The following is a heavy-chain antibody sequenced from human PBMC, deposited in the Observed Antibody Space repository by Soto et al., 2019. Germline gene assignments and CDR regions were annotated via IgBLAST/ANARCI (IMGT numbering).Heavy chain of an antibody. V-gene: IGHV5-51*01. CDR3: ARDGYDILSGYCNADYNDRIDV. Sequence: GESLKISWKGSGYSFTSYWIGWVRQMPGKGLEWMGIIYPGDSDTRYSPSFQGQVTISADKSISTAYLQWSSLKASDTALYYCARDGYDILSGYCNADYNDRIDVWGQGTSVTVSS. D-gene: IGHD3-9*01. CDR1: GYSFTSYW. CDR2: IYPGDSDT. J-gene: IGHJ6*02.